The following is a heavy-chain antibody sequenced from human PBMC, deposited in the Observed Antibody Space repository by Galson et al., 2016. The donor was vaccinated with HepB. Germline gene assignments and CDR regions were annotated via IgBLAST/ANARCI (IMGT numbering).Heavy chain of an antibody. V-gene: IGHV3-48*02. Sequence: SLRLSCAASGFSFSFYSITWVRQAPGKGLEWVSYISNSGTIIYYADSVKGRFTISRDNAKNSLHLQMNSLRDEDTAVYYCARVYRRYFDYWGQGTLVTVSS. CDR1: GFSFSFYS. J-gene: IGHJ4*02. CDR2: ISNSGTII. CDR3: ARVYRRYFDY. D-gene: IGHD1-14*01.